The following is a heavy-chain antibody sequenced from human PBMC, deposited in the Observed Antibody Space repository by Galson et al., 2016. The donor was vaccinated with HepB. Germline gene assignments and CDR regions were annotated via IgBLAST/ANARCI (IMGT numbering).Heavy chain of an antibody. CDR3: AKDIGPGLGEVGD. J-gene: IGHJ1*01. D-gene: IGHD1-26*01. CDR1: GFTFNDHA. Sequence: SLRLSCAATGFTFNDHAMHWVRQVPGKGLEWVSGINRESDIMAYAGTVRGRFTISRDNAQNSLHLQMNSLRVEDTALYYCAKDIGPGLGEVGDWGQGTLVTVSA. CDR2: INRESDIM. V-gene: IGHV3-9*01.